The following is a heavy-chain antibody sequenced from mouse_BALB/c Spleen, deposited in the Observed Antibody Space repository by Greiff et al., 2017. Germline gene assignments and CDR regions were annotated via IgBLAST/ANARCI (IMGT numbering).Heavy chain of an antibody. D-gene: IGHD2-10*02. CDR3: ARVKYGNYEGAMDY. J-gene: IGHJ4*01. Sequence: VMLVESGPGLVAPSQSLSITCTVSGFSLTSYGVHWVRQPPGKGLEWLGVIWAGGSTNYNSALMSRLSISKDNSKSQVFLKMNSLQTDDTAMYYCARVKYGNYEGAMDYWGQGTSVTVSS. V-gene: IGHV2-9*02. CDR2: IWAGGST. CDR1: GFSLTSYG.